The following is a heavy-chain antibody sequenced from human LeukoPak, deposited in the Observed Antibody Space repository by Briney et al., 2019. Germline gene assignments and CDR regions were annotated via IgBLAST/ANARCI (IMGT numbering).Heavy chain of an antibody. J-gene: IGHJ4*02. CDR2: IYYSGST. CDR3: ARADSGYDQYYFDY. CDR1: GGSINSGGYY. Sequence: PSETLSLTCTVSGGSINSGGYYWRWIRQHPGKGLEWIVYIYYSGSTNYNPSLKSRITISVDTSKNQFSLKLSSVTAADTAVYYCARADSGYDQYYFDYWGQGTLVTVSS. V-gene: IGHV4-31*03. D-gene: IGHD5-12*01.